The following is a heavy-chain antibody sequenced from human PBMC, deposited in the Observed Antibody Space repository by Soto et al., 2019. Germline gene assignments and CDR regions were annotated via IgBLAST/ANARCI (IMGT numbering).Heavy chain of an antibody. D-gene: IGHD4-4*01. V-gene: IGHV4-31*11. CDR1: GGSVSGGVYY. Sequence: SETLSLTCAVSGGSVSGGVYYWSWIRQHPGKGLEWIGYINNSGSRCYSPSLKSRVSMSVDASKNQFPLNLSSVTAADTAAYYCARALSDYTPDSWGQGTRVTVSS. J-gene: IGHJ5*01. CDR3: ARALSDYTPDS. CDR2: INNSGSR.